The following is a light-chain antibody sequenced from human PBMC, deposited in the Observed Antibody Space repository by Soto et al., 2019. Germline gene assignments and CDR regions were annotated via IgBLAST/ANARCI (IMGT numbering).Light chain of an antibody. CDR2: GTI. V-gene: IGKV3-20*01. CDR1: QSITSSY. J-gene: IGKJ1*01. Sequence: EIVLTQSPGTLSLSPGERATLSCRASQSITSSYLAWYQQKPGQAPRLLISGTISRATGIPDRFSGSGSGTDFTLTISRLEPEDFGVYYCQQYGSPLWTFGQGTKVEIK. CDR3: QQYGSPLWT.